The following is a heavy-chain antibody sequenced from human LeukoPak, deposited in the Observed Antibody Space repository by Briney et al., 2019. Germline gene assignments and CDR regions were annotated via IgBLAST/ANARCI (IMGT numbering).Heavy chain of an antibody. CDR2: ISYDGSNK. CDR1: GFTFSSYG. Sequence: GRSLRLSCAASGFTFSSYGMHWVRQAPGKGLEWVAVISYDGSNKYYADSVKGRFTISRDNSKNTLYLQMNSLRAEDTAVYYCAKNGDYFDYWGQGTLVTVSS. J-gene: IGHJ4*02. V-gene: IGHV3-30*18. CDR3: AKNGDYFDY. D-gene: IGHD4-17*01.